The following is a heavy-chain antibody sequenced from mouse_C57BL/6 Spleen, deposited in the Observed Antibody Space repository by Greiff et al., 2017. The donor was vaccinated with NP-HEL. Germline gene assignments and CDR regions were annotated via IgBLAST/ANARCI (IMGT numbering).Heavy chain of an antibody. CDR1: GFTFSSYG. D-gene: IGHD1-1*01. V-gene: IGHV5-6*01. CDR3: ERQENYPDYFDC. Sequence: EVKLVESGGDLVKPGGSLKLSCAASGFTFSSYGMSWVRQTPDQRLEWVATISSGGSYTYYPDSVKGRFTISRDNAKNTLYLQMSSLKSEDTAMYYCERQENYPDYFDCWGKGTTLTVSS. CDR2: ISSGGSYT. J-gene: IGHJ2*01.